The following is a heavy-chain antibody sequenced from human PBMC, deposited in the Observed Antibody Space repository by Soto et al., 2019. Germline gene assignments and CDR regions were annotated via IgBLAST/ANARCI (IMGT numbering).Heavy chain of an antibody. CDR2: IYSSGSA. J-gene: IGHJ4*02. V-gene: IGHV4-4*07. CDR1: GDSINNYY. Sequence: VRLQESGPGLVEPSETLSLTCSVSGDSINNYYWSWIRQPAGKGLEWIGRIYSSGSANYNPSLTTRGTMSVDTSKNQVFLSVTSVTAADTAVYFCARGGTRSADLPTYWGQGIQVIVSS. D-gene: IGHD1-1*01. CDR3: ARGGTRSADLPTY.